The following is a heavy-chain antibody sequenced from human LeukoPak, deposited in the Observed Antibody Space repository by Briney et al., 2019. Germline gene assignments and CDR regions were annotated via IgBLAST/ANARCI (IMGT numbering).Heavy chain of an antibody. CDR2: IIPIFGTA. J-gene: IGHJ6*03. Sequence: GASVKVSCKASGGTFSSYTISWVRQAPGQGLEWMGGIIPIFGTANYAQKFQGRVTITMDESTSTAYMELSSLRSEDTAVYYCARAVERGYYMDVWGKGTTVTVSS. CDR3: ARAVERGYYMDV. CDR1: GGTFSSYT. D-gene: IGHD5-24*01. V-gene: IGHV1-69*05.